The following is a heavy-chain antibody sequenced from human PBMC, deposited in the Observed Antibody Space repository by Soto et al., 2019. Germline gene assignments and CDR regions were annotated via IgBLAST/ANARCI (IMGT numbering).Heavy chain of an antibody. CDR3: AREWPYGDPYFDY. CDR1: GFTFSSYS. V-gene: IGHV3-21*01. Sequence: EVQLVESGGGLVKPGGSLRLSCAASGFTFSSYSMNWVRQAPGKGLEWVSSISSSSSYIYYADSVKGRFTISRDNAKNSLYLQMNSLRAEDTAVYYCAREWPYGDPYFDYWGQGTLVTVSS. D-gene: IGHD4-17*01. J-gene: IGHJ4*02. CDR2: ISSSSSYI.